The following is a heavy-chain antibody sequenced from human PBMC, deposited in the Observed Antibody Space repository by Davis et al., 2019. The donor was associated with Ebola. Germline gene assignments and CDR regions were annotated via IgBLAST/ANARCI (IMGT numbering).Heavy chain of an antibody. D-gene: IGHD7-27*01. V-gene: IGHV3-21*01. CDR3: ARANWGSADY. CDR1: GFTFSSYS. CDR2: ISSSSSYI. J-gene: IGHJ4*02. Sequence: GESLKISCAASGFTFSSYSMNWVRQAPGKGLEWVSSISSSSSYIYYADSVKGRFTISRENAKNALYLQMNSLRVEDTAVYYCARANWGSADYWGQGTQVTVSS.